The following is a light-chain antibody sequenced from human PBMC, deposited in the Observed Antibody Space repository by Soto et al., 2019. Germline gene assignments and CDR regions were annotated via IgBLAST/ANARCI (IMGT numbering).Light chain of an antibody. V-gene: IGKV3-15*01. CDR3: QQYNNWPFT. CDR1: QSVSST. CDR2: GAS. J-gene: IGKJ3*01. Sequence: EIVRTQSPATLSVSPGERATLPGRASQSVSSTLAWYQQKPGQAPRLLIYGASTRATGIPARFSGSGSGTEFTLTISSLQSEDFAVYYCQQYNNWPFTFGPGPKVDIK.